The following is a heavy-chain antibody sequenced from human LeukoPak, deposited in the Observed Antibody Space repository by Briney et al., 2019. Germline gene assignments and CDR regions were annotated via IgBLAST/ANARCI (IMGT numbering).Heavy chain of an antibody. V-gene: IGHV1-2*06. Sequence: ASVKVSCKASGYTFIGYYMHWVRQAPGQGLEWMGRINPNRGGTNYAQKFQGRVTMSRDTSISTAYMELSRLRSDDTAVYYCARDHSSLSRTWGQGTLVTVSS. J-gene: IGHJ5*02. CDR2: INPNRGGT. D-gene: IGHD6-13*01. CDR1: GYTFIGYY. CDR3: ARDHSSLSRT.